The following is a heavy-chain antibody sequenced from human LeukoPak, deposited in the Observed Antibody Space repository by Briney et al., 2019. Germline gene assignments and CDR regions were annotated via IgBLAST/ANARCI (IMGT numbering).Heavy chain of an antibody. J-gene: IGHJ4*02. D-gene: IGHD4-17*01. CDR3: ARSIYTTVTTWYYFDF. CDR2: ISSVSTAI. V-gene: IGHV3-11*01. Sequence: GGSLRLSCAASGFTFSDYYMSWVRQAPGKGLEWVSYISSVSTAIDYADSVKGRFTISRDNAKNSLYLQMNSLRAEDTAVYYCARSIYTTVTTWYYFDFWGQGTLVTVSS. CDR1: GFTFSDYY.